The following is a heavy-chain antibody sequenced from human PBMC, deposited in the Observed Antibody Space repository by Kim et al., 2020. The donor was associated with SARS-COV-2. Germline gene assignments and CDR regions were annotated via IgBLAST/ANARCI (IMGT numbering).Heavy chain of an antibody. Sequence: GGSLRLSCAASGFTFSIYAMSWVRQAPGKGLEWVSSVSGNSDDSYYAESVQGRLTISRDNSMHTLSLQMNILRAEDSDLSYCAKAYSRDWSAPHAFNIWGQGTMVTVSS. D-gene: IGHD3-9*01. CDR1: GFTFSIYA. J-gene: IGHJ3*02. CDR3: AKAYSRDWSAPHAFNI. V-gene: IGHV3-23*01. CDR2: VSGNSDDS.